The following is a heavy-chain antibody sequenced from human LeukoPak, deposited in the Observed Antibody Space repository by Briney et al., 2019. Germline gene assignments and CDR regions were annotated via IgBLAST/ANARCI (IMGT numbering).Heavy chain of an antibody. CDR2: IYYSGST. CDR3: ARGSDFWSGYYPDY. CDR1: GGSISSYY. D-gene: IGHD3-3*01. V-gene: IGHV4-59*08. Sequence: SETLSLTCTVSGGSISSYYWSWIRQPRGKGLEWIGYIYYSGSTNYNPSLKSRVTISVDTSKNQFSLKLSSVTAADTAVYYCARGSDFWSGYYPDYWGQGTLVTVSS. J-gene: IGHJ4*02.